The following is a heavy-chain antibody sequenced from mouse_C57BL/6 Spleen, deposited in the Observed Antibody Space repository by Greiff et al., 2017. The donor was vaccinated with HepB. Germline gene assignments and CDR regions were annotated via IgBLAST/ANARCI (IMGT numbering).Heavy chain of an antibody. D-gene: IGHD4-1*02. J-gene: IGHJ2*01. V-gene: IGHV3-6*01. CDR2: ISYDGSN. Sequence: EVQLQQSGPGLVKPSQSLSLTCSVTGYSITSGYYWNWIRQFPGNKLEWMGYISYDGSNNYNPSLKNRISITRDTSKNQFFLKLNSVTTEDTATYYCARDYPQLGYWGQGTTLTVSS. CDR3: ARDYPQLGY. CDR1: GYSITSGYY.